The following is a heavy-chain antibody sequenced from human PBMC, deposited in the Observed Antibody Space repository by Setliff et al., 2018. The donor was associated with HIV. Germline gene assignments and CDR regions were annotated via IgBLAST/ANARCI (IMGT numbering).Heavy chain of an antibody. Sequence: SETLSLTCAVSGYSISSGYYWGWIRQPPGKGLEWIGSIYHSGSTYYNPSLKSRFTISMDTSKNQFSLKLRSVTAADTAVYYCEVAGQWGQGTLVTVSS. CDR1: GYSISSGYY. CDR2: IYHSGST. J-gene: IGHJ4*02. V-gene: IGHV4-38-2*01. D-gene: IGHD6-19*01. CDR3: EVAGQ.